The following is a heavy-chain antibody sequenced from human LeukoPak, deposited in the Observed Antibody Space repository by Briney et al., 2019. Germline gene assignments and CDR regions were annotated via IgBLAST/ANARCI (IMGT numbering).Heavy chain of an antibody. CDR1: GGSFSGYY. D-gene: IGHD3-10*01. Sequence: PSETLSLTCAVYGGSFSGYYWSWIRQPPGKGLEWIGEINHSGSTNYNPSLKSRVTISVDTSKNQFSLKLSSVNAADKAVYYCAGTYYYGSGSYYNAPKVTHRLGAFDIWGQGTMVTVSS. V-gene: IGHV4-34*01. CDR2: INHSGST. CDR3: AGTYYYGSGSYYNAPKVTHRLGAFDI. J-gene: IGHJ3*02.